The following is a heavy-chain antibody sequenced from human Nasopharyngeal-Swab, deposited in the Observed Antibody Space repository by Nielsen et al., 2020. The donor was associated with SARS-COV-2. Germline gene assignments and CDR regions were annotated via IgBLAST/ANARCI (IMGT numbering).Heavy chain of an antibody. CDR3: ARCIAAAGPAPDY. Sequence: SETLSLTCAVYGGSCSGYYWSWIRQPPGKGLEWIGEINHSGSTNYNPSLKSRVTISVDTSKNQFSLKLSSVTAADTAVYYCARCIAAAGPAPDYWGQGTLVTVSS. V-gene: IGHV4-34*01. D-gene: IGHD6-13*01. J-gene: IGHJ4*02. CDR1: GGSCSGYY. CDR2: INHSGST.